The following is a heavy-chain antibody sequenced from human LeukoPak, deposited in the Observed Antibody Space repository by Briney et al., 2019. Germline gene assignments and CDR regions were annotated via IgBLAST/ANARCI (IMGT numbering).Heavy chain of an antibody. CDR3: SSLYYYDSSGYTIFDY. D-gene: IGHD3-22*01. CDR1: GFTFSSCA. V-gene: IGHV3-23*01. Sequence: GSLRLSCAASGFTFSSCAMSWVRQAPGKGLEWVSAISGSGGSTYYADSVKGRFTISRDNSKNTLYLQMNSLRAEDTAVYYCSSLYYYDSSGYTIFDYWGQGTLVTVSS. J-gene: IGHJ4*02. CDR2: ISGSGGST.